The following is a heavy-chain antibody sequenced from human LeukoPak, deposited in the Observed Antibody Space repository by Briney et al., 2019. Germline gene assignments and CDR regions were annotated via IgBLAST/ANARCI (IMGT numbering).Heavy chain of an antibody. J-gene: IGHJ6*02. Sequence: ASVKVSCKASGYTFTGYYMHWVRQAPGQGLEWMGRINPNSGGTNYAQKFQGRVTMTRDTSISTAYMELSRLRSDDTAVYYCARDNGRDGYNLYGMDVWGQGTTVTVYS. CDR1: GYTFTGYY. V-gene: IGHV1-2*06. CDR3: ARDNGRDGYNLYGMDV. D-gene: IGHD5-24*01. CDR2: INPNSGGT.